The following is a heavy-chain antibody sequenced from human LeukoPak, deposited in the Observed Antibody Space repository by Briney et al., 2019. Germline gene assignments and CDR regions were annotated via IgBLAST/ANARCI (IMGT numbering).Heavy chain of an antibody. CDR1: GGSFSGYY. D-gene: IGHD6-19*01. J-gene: IGHJ5*02. CDR3: AREYSSGLSWFDP. V-gene: IGHV4-59*01. Sequence: PSETLSLTCAVYGGSFSGYYWSWIRQPPGKGLEWIGYIYYNGNTNYNPSLKCRVTISVDTSKNQFSLKLSSVTAADTAVYFCAREYSSGLSWFDPWGQGTLVTVSS. CDR2: IYYNGNT.